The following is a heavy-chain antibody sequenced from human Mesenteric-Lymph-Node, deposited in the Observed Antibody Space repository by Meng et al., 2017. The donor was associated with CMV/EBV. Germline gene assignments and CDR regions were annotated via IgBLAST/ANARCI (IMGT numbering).Heavy chain of an antibody. CDR2: IHSDGGNK. J-gene: IGHJ4*02. CDR3: ARAIAAQH. CDR1: GFIFSNYG. D-gene: IGHD6-6*01. V-gene: IGHV3-30*02. Sequence: GESLKISCAASGFIFSNYGMHWVRQAPGKGLEWVAIIHSDGGNKYYADSVKGRFTISRDITKNTLFLQINSLRAEDTAVYYCARAIAAQHWGQGTLVTVSS.